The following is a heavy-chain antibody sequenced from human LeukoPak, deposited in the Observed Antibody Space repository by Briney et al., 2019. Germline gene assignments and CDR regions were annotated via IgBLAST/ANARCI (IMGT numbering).Heavy chain of an antibody. CDR2: ISWNSGSI. D-gene: IGHD2-2*02. CDR3: AKDSYGYCSSTSCYKSVAFDI. J-gene: IGHJ3*02. V-gene: IGHV3-9*01. CDR1: GFTFDDYA. Sequence: SLRLSCAASGFTFDDYAMHWVRQAPGKGLEWVSGISWNSGSIGYADSVKGRFTISRDNAKNSLYLQMNSLRAEDTALYYCAKDSYGYCSSTSCYKSVAFDIWGQGTMVTVSS.